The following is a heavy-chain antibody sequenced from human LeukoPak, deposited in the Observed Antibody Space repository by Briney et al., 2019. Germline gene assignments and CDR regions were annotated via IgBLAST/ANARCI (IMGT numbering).Heavy chain of an antibody. CDR3: ARGRNWFDP. V-gene: IGHV4-34*01. CDR2: INHSGST. Sequence: PSETLSLTCAVYGGSFSGYYWSWIRQPPGKGLEWIGEINHSGSTNYNPSLKSRVTISVDTSKNQFSLKLSSVTAADTAVYYCARGRNWFDPWGQGTLVTVSP. CDR1: GGSFSGYY. J-gene: IGHJ5*02.